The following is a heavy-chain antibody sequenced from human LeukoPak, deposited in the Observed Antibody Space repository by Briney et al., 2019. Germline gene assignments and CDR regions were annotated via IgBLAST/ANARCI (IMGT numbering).Heavy chain of an antibody. V-gene: IGHV1-69*13. CDR3: AREYSSSSHPSDY. CDR1: GGTFSSYA. Sequence: GASVKVSCKASGGTFSSYAISWVRQAPGQGLEWMGGIIPIFGTANYAQKFQGRVTITADESTSTAYMELSSLRSEDTAVYYCAREYSSSSHPSDYWGQGTLVTVSS. CDR2: IIPIFGTA. J-gene: IGHJ4*02. D-gene: IGHD6-6*01.